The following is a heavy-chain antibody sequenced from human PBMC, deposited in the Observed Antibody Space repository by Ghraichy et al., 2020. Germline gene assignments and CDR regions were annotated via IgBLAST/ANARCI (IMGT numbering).Heavy chain of an antibody. V-gene: IGHV4-39*01. J-gene: IGHJ3*02. CDR3: AAPHYFDNSGYYYKAVFDI. Sequence: SETLSLTCSVSGVPITSNSYFWGWIRQPPGKGLEWIGSLYYTGSTYHNPSLKSRVTIFVDTSKNQFSLKLSSVTAADTAVYYCAAPHYFDNSGYYYKAVFDIWGQGTMVTVSS. D-gene: IGHD3-22*01. CDR1: GVPITSNSYF. CDR2: LYYTGST.